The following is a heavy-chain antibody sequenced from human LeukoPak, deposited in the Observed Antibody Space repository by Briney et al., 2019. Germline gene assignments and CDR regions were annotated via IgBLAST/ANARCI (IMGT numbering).Heavy chain of an antibody. Sequence: GGSLRLSCAASGFTFDDYAMHWVRQAPGKGLEWVSGINWNSGSIGYADSLKGRFTISRDNAENTLYLQMNSLRVEDTAVYYCVRSAFHAGSGNYYDYWGQGTLVTVSS. CDR3: VRSAFHAGSGNYYDY. CDR1: GFTFDDYA. V-gene: IGHV3-9*01. J-gene: IGHJ4*02. D-gene: IGHD3-22*01. CDR2: INWNSGSI.